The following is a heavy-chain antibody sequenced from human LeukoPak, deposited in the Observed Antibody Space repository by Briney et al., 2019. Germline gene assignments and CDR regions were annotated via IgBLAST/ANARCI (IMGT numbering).Heavy chain of an antibody. D-gene: IGHD1-14*01. CDR2: INQGGSDK. CDR3: TRDRSRAEDD. V-gene: IGHV3-7*01. CDR1: GFTFSGHW. J-gene: IGHJ4*02. Sequence: SGGSLRLSCAASGFTFSGHWMSWVRQAPVKGLEWVANINQGGSDKYYVDSVKGRFTISRDDANNLLYLQMNSLRGEDTAVYYCTRDRSRAEDDWGQGTLVTVSS.